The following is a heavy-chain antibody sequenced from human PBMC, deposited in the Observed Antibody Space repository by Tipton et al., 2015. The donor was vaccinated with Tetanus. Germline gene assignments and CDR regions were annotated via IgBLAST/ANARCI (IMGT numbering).Heavy chain of an antibody. CDR3: ARVPGAGVGYCSGGNCHYFDY. CDR1: GFSFSSFL. Sequence: SLRLSCAASGFSFSSFLMTWVRQAPGKGLELVASIKHDGSEEYYVDSVKGRFAISRDNAWNSLHLQMNSLRAEDTAMYYCARVPGAGVGYCSGGNCHYFDYWGQGTLVTVSS. D-gene: IGHD2-15*01. CDR2: IKHDGSEE. V-gene: IGHV3-7*01. J-gene: IGHJ4*02.